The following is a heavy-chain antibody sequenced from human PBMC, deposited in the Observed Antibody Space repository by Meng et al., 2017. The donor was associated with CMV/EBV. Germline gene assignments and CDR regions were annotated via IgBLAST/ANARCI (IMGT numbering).Heavy chain of an antibody. J-gene: IGHJ3*02. D-gene: IGHD1-26*01. CDR1: GGTFSSYA. Sequence: SVKVSCKASGGTFSSYAICWVRQAPGQGLEWMGGIIPILGIANYAQKFQGRVTITADKSTSTAYMELSSLRSEDTAVYYCARPTRGGAFDIWGQGTMVTVSS. V-gene: IGHV1-69*10. CDR2: IIPILGIA. CDR3: ARPTRGGAFDI.